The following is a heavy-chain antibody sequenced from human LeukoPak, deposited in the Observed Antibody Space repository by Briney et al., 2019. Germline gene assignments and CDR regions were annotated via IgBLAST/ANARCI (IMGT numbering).Heavy chain of an antibody. CDR2: ISNSGEST. V-gene: IGHV3-23*01. D-gene: IGHD3-3*01. CDR3: AKSEWLSARNAFDI. Sequence: GGSLRLSCAASGFTFSGYAMNRFRQAPGKGLEWVSSISNSGESTYYADSVKGRFTISRDNSKNTLYLQMNSLRVEDTAVYYCAKSEWLSARNAFDIWGQGTMVTVSS. CDR1: GFTFSGYA. J-gene: IGHJ3*02.